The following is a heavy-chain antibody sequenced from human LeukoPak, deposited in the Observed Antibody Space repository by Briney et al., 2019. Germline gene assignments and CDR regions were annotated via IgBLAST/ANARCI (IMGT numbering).Heavy chain of an antibody. CDR2: INCSGGST. Sequence: GGSLRLSCAASGFTFDDYGMSWVRQAPGKGLEWVSGINCSGGSTGYADSVKGRFTISRDNAKNSLYLQMNSLRAEDTALYYCARGLKYQLLVSWFDPWGQGTLVTVSS. J-gene: IGHJ5*02. D-gene: IGHD2-2*01. CDR3: ARGLKYQLLVSWFDP. CDR1: GFTFDDYG. V-gene: IGHV3-20*04.